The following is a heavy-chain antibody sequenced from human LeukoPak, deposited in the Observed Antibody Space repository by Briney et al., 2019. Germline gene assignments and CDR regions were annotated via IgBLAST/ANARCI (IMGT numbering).Heavy chain of an antibody. CDR2: IYYTETA. CDR1: GGSIRIYY. CDR3: ARVGGYPLSAFDI. J-gene: IGHJ3*02. Sequence: SETLSLTCTVYGGSIRIYYWSWIRQPPGKGLEWIGYIYYTETANYNPSLKSRITMSVDTSNNQFSLNLNSVTAADTAVYYCARVGGYPLSAFDIWGQGTMVTVSS. D-gene: IGHD3-22*01. V-gene: IGHV4-59*08.